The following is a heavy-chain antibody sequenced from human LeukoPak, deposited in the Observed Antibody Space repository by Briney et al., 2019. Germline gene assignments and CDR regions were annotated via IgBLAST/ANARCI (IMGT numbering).Heavy chain of an antibody. J-gene: IGHJ4*02. D-gene: IGHD3-22*01. CDR3: ARAGDYYDSTYYFDY. CDR2: INTDGSST. CDR1: GFTFSSYW. V-gene: IGHV3-74*01. Sequence: GGSLRLSCAASGFTFSSYWMHWVRQAPGKGLVWVSRINTDGSSTSYADSVKGRFTISRDNAKNSLYLQMNSLRAEDTAVYYCARAGDYYDSTYYFDYWGQGTLVTVSS.